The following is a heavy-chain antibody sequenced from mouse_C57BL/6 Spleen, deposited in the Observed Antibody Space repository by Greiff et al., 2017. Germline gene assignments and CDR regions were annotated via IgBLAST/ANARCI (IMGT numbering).Heavy chain of an antibody. CDR2: IYPGDGDT. V-gene: IGHV1-80*01. D-gene: IGHD1-1*01. CDR3: ARNYGSSYFDY. J-gene: IGHJ2*01. Sequence: QVQLQQSGAELVKPGASVKISCKASGYAFSSYWMNWVKQRPGQGLEWIGQIYPGDGDTNYNGQFKGKATLTADKSSSTAYMQLSSLTSEDSAVYFCARNYGSSYFDYWGQGTTLTVSS. CDR1: GYAFSSYW.